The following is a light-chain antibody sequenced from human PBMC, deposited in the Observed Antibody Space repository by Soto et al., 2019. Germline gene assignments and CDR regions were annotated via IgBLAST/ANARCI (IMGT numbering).Light chain of an antibody. CDR3: QQYYNWPPWT. CDR2: GAS. Sequence: IVLTQSPATLSVSPWERATLSCRASQSVTSNLAWYQQKPGQAPRLLLYGASIRATGVPARFSGSGSGTDFTLTINSLQSEDFAVYYCQQYYNWPPWTFGQGTKVDIK. CDR1: QSVTSN. V-gene: IGKV3-15*01. J-gene: IGKJ1*01.